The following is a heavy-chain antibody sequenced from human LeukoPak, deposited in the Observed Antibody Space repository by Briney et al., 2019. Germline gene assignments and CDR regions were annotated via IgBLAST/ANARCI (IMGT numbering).Heavy chain of an antibody. CDR1: GKKVIELS. CDR2: FDPDDDVT. V-gene: IGHV1-24*01. J-gene: IGHJ4*02. CDR3: VTIGGGTFNY. Sequence: GASVKVSCTVSGKKVIELSIHWVRQAPGKGLDWMGGFDPDDDVTVYAQRFQGRLSMTEDAPTDTAYMEMTNLEFDDTAVYYCVTIGGGTFNYWGQGTPVTISS. D-gene: IGHD2-21*01.